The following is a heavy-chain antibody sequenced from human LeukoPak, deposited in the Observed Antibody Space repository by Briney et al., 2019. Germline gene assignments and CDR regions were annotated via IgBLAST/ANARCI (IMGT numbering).Heavy chain of an antibody. J-gene: IGHJ4*02. D-gene: IGHD5-18*01. CDR2: IRYDGSNK. Sequence: GGSLRLSCAASGFTFSSYGMHWARQAPGKGLEWVAFIRYDGSNKYYADSVEGRFTISRDNSKNTLYLQMNSLRAEDTAVYYCAKDAWIQLWLPGHFDYWGQGTLVTVSS. CDR1: GFTFSSYG. CDR3: AKDAWIQLWLPGHFDY. V-gene: IGHV3-30*02.